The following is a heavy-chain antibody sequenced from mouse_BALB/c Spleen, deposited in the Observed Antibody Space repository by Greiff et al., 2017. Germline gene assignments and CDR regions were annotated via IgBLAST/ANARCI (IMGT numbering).Heavy chain of an antibody. D-gene: IGHD2-13*01. V-gene: IGHV1-69*02. J-gene: IGHJ4*01. CDR2: IDPSDSYT. CDR1: GYTFTSYW. Sequence: QVQLQQPGAELVKPGASVKLSCKASGYTFTSYWMHWVKQRPGQGLEWIGEIDPSDSYTNYNQKFKGKATLTVDKSSSTAYMQLSSLTSEDSAVYYCARCDPYAMDYWGQGTSGTVSS. CDR3: ARCDPYAMDY.